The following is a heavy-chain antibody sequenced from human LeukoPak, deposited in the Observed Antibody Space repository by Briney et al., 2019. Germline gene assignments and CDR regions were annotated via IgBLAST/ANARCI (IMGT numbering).Heavy chain of an antibody. CDR1: GYSFTSYW. V-gene: IGHV5-51*01. J-gene: IGHJ4*02. CDR3: ARRDSYSYFDY. D-gene: IGHD5-24*01. Sequence: GESLKISCKGSGYSFTSYWIGWVRQMPGKGLEWMGIIYPGDSDTRYSPSFQGQVTISADKSISTAYLQWRSLTASDTAMYYCARRDSYSYFDYWGQGTLVTVSS. CDR2: IYPGDSDT.